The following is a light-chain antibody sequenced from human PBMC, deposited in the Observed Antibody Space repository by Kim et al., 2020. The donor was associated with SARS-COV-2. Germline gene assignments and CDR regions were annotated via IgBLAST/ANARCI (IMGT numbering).Light chain of an antibody. J-gene: IGLJ3*02. CDR1: SSDIGTYDF. CDR2: DVN. Sequence: QSALTQPASVSGSPGQSITISCTGTSSDIGTYDFVSWYQQHPGKAPKLVIYDVNKRPSGVSDRFSGSKSANTASLTISGLQAEDEADYYCSSCTRSSTWVFGGGTQLTVL. CDR3: SSCTRSSTWV. V-gene: IGLV2-14*03.